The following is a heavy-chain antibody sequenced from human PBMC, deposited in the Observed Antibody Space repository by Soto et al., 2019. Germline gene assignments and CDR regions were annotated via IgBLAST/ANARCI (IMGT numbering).Heavy chain of an antibody. J-gene: IGHJ6*02. D-gene: IGHD3-3*01. CDR3: ARRHYMTIFGVAIRYLDSMDV. V-gene: IGHV1-8*01. CDR2: MNPNSGNT. Sequence: ASVKVSCKASGYTFTSYDINWVRQATGEGLEWMGWMNPNSGNTGYAQKFQGRVTMNRNTSISTASMELSRLRTEATAVYYCARRHYMTIFGVAIRYLDSMDVGGQGTTVT. CDR1: GYTFTSYD.